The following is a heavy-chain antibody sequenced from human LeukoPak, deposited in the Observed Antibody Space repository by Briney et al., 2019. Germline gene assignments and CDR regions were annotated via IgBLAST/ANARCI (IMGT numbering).Heavy chain of an antibody. Sequence: PSETLSLTCTVSGGSISSYYWSWIRQPPGKGLEWIGYIYYSGSTNYNPSLKSRVTISVDTSKNQFSLKLSSVTAGDTAVYYCARYSLYDYVWGSHRQTFAFDYRGQGTLVTVSS. CDR2: IYYSGST. V-gene: IGHV4-59*01. CDR3: ARYSLYDYVWGSHRQTFAFDY. J-gene: IGHJ4*02. D-gene: IGHD3-16*02. CDR1: GGSISSYY.